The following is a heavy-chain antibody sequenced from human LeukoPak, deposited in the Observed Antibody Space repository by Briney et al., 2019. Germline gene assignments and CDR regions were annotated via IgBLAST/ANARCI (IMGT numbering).Heavy chain of an antibody. Sequence: PSETLSLTCTVSGGSISSSSYYWGWIRQPPGKGLEWIGSIYYSGSTYYNPSLKSRVTISVDTSKNQFSLKLSSVTAADTAVYYCARYGSSWYRFDYWGQGTLLTVSS. V-gene: IGHV4-39*01. CDR3: ARYGSSWYRFDY. J-gene: IGHJ4*02. D-gene: IGHD6-13*01. CDR1: GGSISSSSYY. CDR2: IYYSGST.